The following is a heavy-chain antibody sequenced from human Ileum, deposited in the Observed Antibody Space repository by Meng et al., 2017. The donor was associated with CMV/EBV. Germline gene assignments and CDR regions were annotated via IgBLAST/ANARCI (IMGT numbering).Heavy chain of an antibody. V-gene: IGHV1-2*02. CDR2: INLNSGVI. CDR3: ARENWVYDY. Sequence: QMQLVQSGTELKKPGASVKVSCKASGNICTGYYMHWVRQAPGQGLECVGCINLNSGVIDFAQKFQGRITLTRDTSITTAYMELTRLIYDDTAVYYCARENWVYDYWGQGTLVTVSS. D-gene: IGHD7-27*01. CDR1: GNICTGYY. J-gene: IGHJ4*02.